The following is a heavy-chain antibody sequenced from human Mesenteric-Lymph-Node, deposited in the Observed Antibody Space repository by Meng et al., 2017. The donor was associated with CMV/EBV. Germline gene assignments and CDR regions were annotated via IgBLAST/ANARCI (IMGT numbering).Heavy chain of an antibody. V-gene: IGHV3-33*01. CDR1: GFTFNIYG. D-gene: IGHD2-2*01. CDR3: ARVLVPAAPFDY. J-gene: IGHJ4*02. Sequence: GESLKISCAASGFTFNIYGMHWVRRAPGKALEWVAVVWDDEKIKFYADSVKGRFTISRDNAKNTLYLQMNSLRAEDTAVYYCARVLVPAAPFDYWGQGTLVTVSS. CDR2: VWDDEKIK.